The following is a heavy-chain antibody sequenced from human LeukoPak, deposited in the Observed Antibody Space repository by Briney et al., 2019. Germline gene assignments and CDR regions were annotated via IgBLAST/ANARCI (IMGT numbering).Heavy chain of an antibody. CDR1: GGTFSSYA. J-gene: IGHJ6*02. CDR3: ARDDIVVVPAAMPYYYYGMDV. V-gene: IGHV1-69*04. Sequence: ASVKVSCEASGGTFSSYAISWVRQAPGQGLEWMGRIIPILGIANYAQKFQGRVTITADKSTSTAYMVLSSLRSEDTAVYYCARDDIVVVPAAMPYYYYGMDVWGQGTTVTVSS. D-gene: IGHD2-2*01. CDR2: IIPILGIA.